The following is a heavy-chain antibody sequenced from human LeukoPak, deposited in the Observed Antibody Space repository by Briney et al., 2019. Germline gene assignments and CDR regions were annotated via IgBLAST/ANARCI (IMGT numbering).Heavy chain of an antibody. Sequence: GASVKVSCKASGGTFSSYAISWVRQAPGQGLEWMGGIIPIFGTANYAQKFQGRVTITADKSTSTAYMELSSLRAEDTAVYYCAKEGTVGTPDQFAFDIWGRGTMVTVAS. J-gene: IGHJ3*02. CDR3: AKEGTVGTPDQFAFDI. D-gene: IGHD1-7*01. CDR2: IIPIFGTA. V-gene: IGHV1-69*06. CDR1: GGTFSSYA.